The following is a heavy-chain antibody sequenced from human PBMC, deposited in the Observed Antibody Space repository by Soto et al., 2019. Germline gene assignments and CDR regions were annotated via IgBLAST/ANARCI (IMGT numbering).Heavy chain of an antibody. CDR2: INHSGSA. Sequence: SSETLSLTCAVYGGSFSGYYWSWIRQPPGKGLEWIGEINHSGSANYNPSLKSRVTISVDTSKNQFSLKLSSVTAADTAVYYCERGRAGGYYYYMDVWGKGTTVTAP. CDR1: GGSFSGYY. CDR3: ERGRAGGYYYYMDV. D-gene: IGHD3-16*01. J-gene: IGHJ6*03. V-gene: IGHV4-34*01.